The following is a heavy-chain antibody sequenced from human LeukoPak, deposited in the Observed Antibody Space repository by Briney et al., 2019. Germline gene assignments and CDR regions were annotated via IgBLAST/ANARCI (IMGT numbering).Heavy chain of an antibody. D-gene: IGHD6-19*01. V-gene: IGHV4-59*12. CDR3: ASVAGGGNWFDP. CDR1: GGSISSYY. Sequence: SETLSLTCTVSGGSISSYYWSWIRQSPGKGLEWIGYIYYSGSTYYNPSLKSRVTISVDTSKNQFSLKLSSVTAADTAVYYCASVAGGGNWFDPWGQGTLVTVSS. J-gene: IGHJ5*02. CDR2: IYYSGST.